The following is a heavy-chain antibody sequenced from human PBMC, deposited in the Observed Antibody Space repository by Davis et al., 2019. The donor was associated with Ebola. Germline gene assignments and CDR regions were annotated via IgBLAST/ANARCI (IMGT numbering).Heavy chain of an antibody. CDR1: GGSFSGYY. CDR2: IYYSGST. CDR3: ARHGNHYYYGMDV. Sequence: SETLSLTCAVYGGSFSGYYWTWIRQPPGKGLEWIGYIYYSGSTNYNPSLKSRVTISVDTSKNQFSLKLSSVTAADTAVYYCARHGNHYYYGMDVWGQGTTVTVSS. V-gene: IGHV4-59*08. D-gene: IGHD1-14*01. J-gene: IGHJ6*02.